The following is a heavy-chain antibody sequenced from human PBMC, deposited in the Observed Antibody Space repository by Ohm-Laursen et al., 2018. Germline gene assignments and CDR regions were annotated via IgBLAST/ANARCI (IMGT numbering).Heavy chain of an antibody. D-gene: IGHD3-10*01. CDR3: AREGPRAISYYGSGSSDYYYYGLDV. J-gene: IGHJ6*02. V-gene: IGHV3-7*01. Sequence: SLRLSCTAAGFIFRSYWMSWVRQAPGKGLEWVANINQEGSEKSYVDSVKGRFTISRDNAKNSLYLQMNSLRAEDTAVYYCAREGPRAISYYGSGSSDYYYYGLDVWGQGTTVTVSS. CDR1: GFIFRSYW. CDR2: INQEGSEK.